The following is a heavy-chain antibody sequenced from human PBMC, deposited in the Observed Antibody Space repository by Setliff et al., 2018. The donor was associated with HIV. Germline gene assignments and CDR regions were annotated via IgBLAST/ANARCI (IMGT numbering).Heavy chain of an antibody. Sequence: PSETLSLTFSVYGDSIGSNTFYWGWLRQPPWKEPEWIGSINHSGNTYYYPSLKSRVTMSVDTSKNQFSLRLSSVTATDTAVYYCARHRASSSGFPLDFWGQGILVTVSS. J-gene: IGHJ4*02. CDR1: GDSIGSNTFY. D-gene: IGHD6-6*01. CDR3: ARHRASSSGFPLDF. CDR2: INHSGNT. V-gene: IGHV4-39*01.